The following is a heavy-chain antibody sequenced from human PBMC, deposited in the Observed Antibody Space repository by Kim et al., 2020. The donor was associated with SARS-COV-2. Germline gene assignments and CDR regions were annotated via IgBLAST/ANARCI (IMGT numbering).Heavy chain of an antibody. CDR2: IYYSGST. CDR3: ARSEGRGSWHQFDY. Sequence: SETLSLTCTVSSDSISSYYCSWIRQLPGNGLEWIGYIYYSGSTNYNPSLKSRVTISWDTSKNQFSLDLTSVTDADTAVYYCARSEGRGSWHQFDYWGQGILVTVSS. V-gene: IGHV4-59*01. D-gene: IGHD6-13*01. J-gene: IGHJ4*02. CDR1: SDSISSYY.